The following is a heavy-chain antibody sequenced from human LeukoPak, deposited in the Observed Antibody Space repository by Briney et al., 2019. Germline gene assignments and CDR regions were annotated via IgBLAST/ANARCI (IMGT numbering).Heavy chain of an antibody. V-gene: IGHV4-59*01. CDR3: ARDFRAGTGI. Sequence: PSETLSLTCTVSGGSIGSYYWSWIRQPPGKGLEWIAYIYSSGSTKSNPSLKSRVTISVDTSKNQFSLKLTSVTAADTAVYYCARDFRAGTGIWGQGILVTVSS. CDR1: GGSIGSYY. CDR2: IYSSGST. D-gene: IGHD5-18*01. J-gene: IGHJ4*02.